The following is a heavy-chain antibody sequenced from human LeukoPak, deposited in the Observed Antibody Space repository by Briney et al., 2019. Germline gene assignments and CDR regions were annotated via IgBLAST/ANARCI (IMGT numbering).Heavy chain of an antibody. D-gene: IGHD3-9*01. CDR1: GFTFSDDY. CDR3: ARGVDSAIDW. Sequence: GGSLRLSCAASGFTFSDDYMNWIRQAPGKGLEWVSYISSSGSTIFYADSVKGRFTISRDNADNALYLQMNSLRGDDTALYYCARGVDSAIDWWGQGTLVTVSS. CDR2: ISSSGSTI. J-gene: IGHJ4*02. V-gene: IGHV3-11*04.